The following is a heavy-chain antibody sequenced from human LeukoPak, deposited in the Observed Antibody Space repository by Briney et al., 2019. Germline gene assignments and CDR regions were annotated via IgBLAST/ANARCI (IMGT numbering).Heavy chain of an antibody. V-gene: IGHV3-48*01. CDR1: GFAFSSYN. J-gene: IGHJ6*02. Sequence: GSLRLSCAASGFAFSSYNMNWVRQAPGKGVEWISYISGNTRTIYYADSVKGRFTISRDNAKNSLYLQMASLRAEDTAVYYCARNPDYYYGLDVWGQGATVTVSS. CDR3: ARNPDYYYGLDV. CDR2: ISGNTRTI.